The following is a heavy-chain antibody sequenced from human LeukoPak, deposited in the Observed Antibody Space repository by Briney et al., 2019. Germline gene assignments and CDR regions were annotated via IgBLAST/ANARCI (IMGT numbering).Heavy chain of an antibody. V-gene: IGHV3-11*01. Sequence: GGSLGLSCAASGFTFSTSWMSWVRQAPGKGLEWVSYISSSGSTIYYADSVKGRFTISRDNAKNSLCLQMNSLRAEDTAVYYCARDAFLLYYFDYWGQGTLVTVSS. CDR2: ISSSGSTI. CDR3: ARDAFLLYYFDY. D-gene: IGHD2-21*01. J-gene: IGHJ4*02. CDR1: GFTFSTSW.